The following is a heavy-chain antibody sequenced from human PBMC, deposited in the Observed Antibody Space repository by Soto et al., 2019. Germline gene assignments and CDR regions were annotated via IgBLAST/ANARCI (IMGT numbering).Heavy chain of an antibody. J-gene: IGHJ4*02. CDR3: AKALSSGSTDFDY. CDR2: ISWNSGSI. V-gene: IGHV3-9*01. Sequence: EVQLVESGGGLVQPGRSLRLSCAASGFTFDDYAMHWVRQAPGKGLEWVSGISWNSGSIGYAVSVKGRFTISRDNAKNSLYLQMNSLRAEDTALYYCAKALSSGSTDFDYWGQGTLVTVSS. CDR1: GFTFDDYA. D-gene: IGHD6-19*01.